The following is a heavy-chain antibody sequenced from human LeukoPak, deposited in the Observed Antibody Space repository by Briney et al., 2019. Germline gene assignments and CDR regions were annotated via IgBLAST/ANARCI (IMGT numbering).Heavy chain of an antibody. V-gene: IGHV3-53*01. CDR3: ARDQCSGGSCYDWFDP. D-gene: IGHD2-15*01. J-gene: IGHJ5*02. CDR2: IYSGGNT. Sequence: GGSLRLSCAASGFTVSSNYMSWVRQAPGKGLEWVSVIYSGGNTYYGDSVKGRFTISRDNSKNTLYLQMNSLRAEDTAVYYCARDQCSGGSCYDWFDPWGQGTLVTVYS. CDR1: GFTVSSNY.